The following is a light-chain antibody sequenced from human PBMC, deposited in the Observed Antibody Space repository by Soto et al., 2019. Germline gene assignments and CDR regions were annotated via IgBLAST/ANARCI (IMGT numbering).Light chain of an antibody. CDR1: QSVSSSY. CDR3: QQYGSSSYT. J-gene: IGKJ2*01. CDR2: GAS. V-gene: IGKV3-20*01. Sequence: EIVLTQSPGTLSLSPGERATLSCRASQSVSSSYLAWYQQKPGQAPRPLIYGASTRATGIPDRFSGSGSGTDFTLPISRLEPEDFAVYYCQQYGSSSYTFGQGTKLEIK.